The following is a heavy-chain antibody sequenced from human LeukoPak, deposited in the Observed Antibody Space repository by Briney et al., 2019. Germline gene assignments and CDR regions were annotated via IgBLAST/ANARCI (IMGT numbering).Heavy chain of an antibody. CDR1: GGSTSSRSDY. J-gene: IGHJ3*02. CDR3: ARLPYYYDSSGYPRGAFDI. D-gene: IGHD3-22*01. CDR2: IYYSGST. V-gene: IGHV4-39*01. Sequence: PSETLSLTCTVSGGSTSSRSDYWGWIRQPPGKGLELIWSIYYSGSTYYNPSLKSRVTISVDTSKNQFSLKLSSVTAADTAVYYCARLPYYYDSSGYPRGAFDIWGQGTMVTVSS.